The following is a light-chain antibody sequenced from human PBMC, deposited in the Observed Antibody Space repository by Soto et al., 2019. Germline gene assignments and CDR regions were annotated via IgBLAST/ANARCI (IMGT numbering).Light chain of an antibody. V-gene: IGLV2-14*01. J-gene: IGLJ1*01. CDR3: CSYTSSSTLYV. CDR2: EVS. CDR1: SSDFGYNY. Sequence: QSVLTQPASVSGSPGQSITISCTGSSSDFGYNYVSWYQQHPGKAPKLMIYEVSNRPSGVSNRFSGSKSGNTASLTISGLQAEDEADYYCCSYTSSSTLYVFGTGTKLPVL.